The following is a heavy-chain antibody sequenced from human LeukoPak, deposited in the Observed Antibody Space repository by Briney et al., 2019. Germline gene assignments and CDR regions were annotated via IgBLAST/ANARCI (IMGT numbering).Heavy chain of an antibody. V-gene: IGHV3-21*01. CDR3: ARAAIAARPGYFEY. D-gene: IGHD6-6*01. Sequence: PGGSLRLSCAASGFTFSTYSMNWVRQAPGKGLEWVSSISSGSSYIYYADSVKGRFTISRDNAKSSLYLQMNSLRAEDTAVYYCARAAIAARPGYFEYWGQGTLVTVSS. J-gene: IGHJ4*02. CDR2: ISSGSSYI. CDR1: GFTFSTYS.